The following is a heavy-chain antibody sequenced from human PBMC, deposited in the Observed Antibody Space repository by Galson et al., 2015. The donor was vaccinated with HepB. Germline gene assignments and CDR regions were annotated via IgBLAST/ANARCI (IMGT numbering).Heavy chain of an antibody. D-gene: IGHD1-26*01. CDR3: ARGVGAVGATTFDY. CDR2: INHSGST. J-gene: IGHJ4*02. Sequence: LSLTCAVYGGSFSGYYWSWIRQHPGKGLEWIGEINHSGSTNYNPSLKSRVTISVDTSKNQFSLKLSSVTAADTAVYYCARGVGAVGATTFDYWGQGTLVTVSS. V-gene: IGHV4-34*01. CDR1: GGSFSGYY.